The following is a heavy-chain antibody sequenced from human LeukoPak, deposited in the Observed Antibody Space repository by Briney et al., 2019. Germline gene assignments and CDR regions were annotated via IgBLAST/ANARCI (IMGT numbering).Heavy chain of an antibody. CDR1: GYSFTSYW. V-gene: IGHV5-10-1*04. CDR3: ARQRGSYFDY. CDR2: IDPSDSYT. J-gene: IGHJ4*02. Sequence: GESLKISCKGSGYSFTSYWISWVRQMPGKGLEWMGRIDPSDSYTNYSPSFQGQVTISADKSISTAYLQWSSLKASDTAMYYCARQRGSYFDYWGQGTLVTVSS. D-gene: IGHD1-26*01.